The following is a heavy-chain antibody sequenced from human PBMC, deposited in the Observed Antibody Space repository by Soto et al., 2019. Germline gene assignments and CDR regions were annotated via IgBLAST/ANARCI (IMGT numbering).Heavy chain of an antibody. J-gene: IGHJ4*02. CDR2: INHSGST. Sequence: SETLSLTCSFYGWSFSGYYWSWIRQPPGKGLEWIGEINHSGSTNYNPSLKSRVTISVDTSKNQFSLKLSSVTAADTAVYYCARRRSGWYRISYWGQGSLVTVS. V-gene: IGHV4-34*01. D-gene: IGHD6-13*01. CDR3: ARRRSGWYRISY. CDR1: GWSFSGYY.